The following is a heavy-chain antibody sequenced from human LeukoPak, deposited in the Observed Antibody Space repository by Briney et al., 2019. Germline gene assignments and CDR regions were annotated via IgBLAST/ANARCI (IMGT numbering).Heavy chain of an antibody. Sequence: GGSLRLSCAASGFTFSSYGMHWVRQAPGKGLEWVALIWYDGSNKYYADSVKGRLTISRDNSKNTLYLQMNSLRAEDTAVYYCARAQYYSDSTGYYYLHYWGQGTLVTVSS. J-gene: IGHJ4*02. CDR2: IWYDGSNK. V-gene: IGHV3-33*01. CDR3: ARAQYYSDSTGYYYLHY. D-gene: IGHD3-22*01. CDR1: GFTFSSYG.